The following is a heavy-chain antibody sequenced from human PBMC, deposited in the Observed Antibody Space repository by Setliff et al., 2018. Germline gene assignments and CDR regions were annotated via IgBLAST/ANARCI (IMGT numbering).Heavy chain of an antibody. V-gene: IGHV4-34*01. D-gene: IGHD3-10*01. CDR3: ASLADKGDYYFDY. Sequence: KPSETLSLTCAVYGGSFSGYYWSWIRQPPGKGLEWIGEINHSGSTNYNPSLKSRVTISVDTFKNQFSLKLSSVTAADTAVYYCASLADKGDYYFDYWGQGTLVTVSS. J-gene: IGHJ4*02. CDR1: GGSFSGYY. CDR2: INHSGST.